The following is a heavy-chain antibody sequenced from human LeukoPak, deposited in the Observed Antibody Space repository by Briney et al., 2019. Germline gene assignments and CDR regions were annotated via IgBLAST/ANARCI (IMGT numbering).Heavy chain of an antibody. D-gene: IGHD2-2*01. CDR1: GGSFSGYY. CDR3: AREGQNCSSTSCYPTAFDP. CDR2: INHSGST. J-gene: IGHJ5*02. V-gene: IGHV4-34*01. Sequence: SETLSLTCAAYGGSFSGYYWSWIRQPPGKGLEWIGEINHSGSTNYNPSLKSRVTISVDTSKNQFSLKLSSVTAADTAVYYCAREGQNCSSTSCYPTAFDPWGQGTLVTVSS.